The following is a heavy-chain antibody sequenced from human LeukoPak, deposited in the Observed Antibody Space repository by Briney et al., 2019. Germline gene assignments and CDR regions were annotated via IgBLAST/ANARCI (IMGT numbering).Heavy chain of an antibody. J-gene: IGHJ4*02. D-gene: IGHD3-3*01. CDR1: GGSISSGSYY. CDR2: IYTSGST. CDR3: AREWGDYDFWSGYYGYYDY. Sequence: SETLSLTCTVSGGSISSGSYYWSWIRQPAGKGLEWIGRIYTSGSTNYNPSLKSRVTISVDTSKNQFSLKLSSVTAADTAVYYCAREWGDYDFWSGYYGYYDYWGQGTLVTVSS. V-gene: IGHV4-61*02.